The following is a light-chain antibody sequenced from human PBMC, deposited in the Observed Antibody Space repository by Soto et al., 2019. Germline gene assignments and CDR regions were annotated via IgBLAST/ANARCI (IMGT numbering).Light chain of an antibody. CDR1: QSISSSH. V-gene: IGKV3-20*01. CDR3: QQYGRSPFT. J-gene: IGKJ3*01. CDR2: GAS. Sequence: EIVLTQSPGTLSLSPGERATLSCRASQSISSSHLAWFQQKPGQAPRLLMYGASSRATGIPDRYRGSGSGTDFTLTISRLEPEDFAVYYCQQYGRSPFTFGPGTKVDIK.